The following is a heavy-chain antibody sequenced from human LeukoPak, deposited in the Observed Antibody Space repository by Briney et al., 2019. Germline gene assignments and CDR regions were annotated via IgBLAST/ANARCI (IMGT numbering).Heavy chain of an antibody. D-gene: IGHD1-26*01. CDR3: ARESSTSLEWEPLDY. V-gene: IGHV1-18*01. Sequence: GASVKVSCKASGYTFTSYGISWVRQAPGQGLEWMGWISAYNGNTNYAQKLQGRVTMTTDTSTSTAYMELRSLRSDDTAVYYCARESSTSLEWEPLDYWGQGTLVTVSS. CDR1: GYTFTSYG. CDR2: ISAYNGNT. J-gene: IGHJ4*02.